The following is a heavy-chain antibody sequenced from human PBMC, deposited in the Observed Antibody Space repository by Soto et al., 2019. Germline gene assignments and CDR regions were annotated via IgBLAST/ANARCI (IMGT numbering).Heavy chain of an antibody. CDR1: GGTFSSYA. J-gene: IGHJ6*02. D-gene: IGHD1-1*01. Sequence: KISCKASGGTFSSYAISWVRQAPGQGLEWMGGIIPIFGTANYAQKFQGRVTITADESTSTAYMELSSLRSEDTAVYYCARDRDNWNDAYYYYGMDVWGQGTTVTVSS. CDR3: ARDRDNWNDAYYYYGMDV. V-gene: IGHV1-69*01. CDR2: IIPIFGTA.